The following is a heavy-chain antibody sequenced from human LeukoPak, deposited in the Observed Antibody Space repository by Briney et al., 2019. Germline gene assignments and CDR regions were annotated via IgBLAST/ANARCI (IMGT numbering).Heavy chain of an antibody. CDR3: ARVGYSYGQSNAFDI. D-gene: IGHD5-18*01. J-gene: IGHJ3*02. Sequence: ASVKVSCKASGYTFIDYYIHWVRQAPGQGLEWMGWINPNSGDTKYAQKFQGRVTMTRDTSISTAYMELSRLRSDDTAVYYCARVGYSYGQSNAFDIWGQGTMVTVSS. CDR2: INPNSGDT. CDR1: GYTFIDYY. V-gene: IGHV1-2*02.